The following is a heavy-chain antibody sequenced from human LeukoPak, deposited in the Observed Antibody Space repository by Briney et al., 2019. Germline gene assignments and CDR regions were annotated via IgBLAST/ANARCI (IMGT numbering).Heavy chain of an antibody. D-gene: IGHD3-16*01. J-gene: IGHJ5*02. CDR3: ARVGPYGWFDP. Sequence: SETLSLTCTVSGGSISSYYWSWIRQPPGKGLEWIGYIYYSGSTNYNPSLKSRVTISVDTSKNQFSLKLSSVTAADTAVYYCARVGPYGWFDPWGQGTLVTVST. CDR2: IYYSGST. CDR1: GGSISSYY. V-gene: IGHV4-59*01.